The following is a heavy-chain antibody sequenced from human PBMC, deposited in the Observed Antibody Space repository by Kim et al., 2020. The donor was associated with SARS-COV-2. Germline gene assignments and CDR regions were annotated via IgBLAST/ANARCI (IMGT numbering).Heavy chain of an antibody. CDR3: ARGRGVLDYYDSCCYYYVDY. J-gene: IGHJ4*01. D-gene: IGHD3-22*01. CDR1: GGSFSGYY. Sequence: SETLSLTCAVYGGSFSGYYWSWIRQPPGKGLEWIGEINHSGSTNYNPSLKSRVTISVDTSKNQFSLKLSSVTAADTAVYYCARGRGVLDYYDSCCYYYVDYWGHGTLVTVSS. V-gene: IGHV4-34*01. CDR2: INHSGST.